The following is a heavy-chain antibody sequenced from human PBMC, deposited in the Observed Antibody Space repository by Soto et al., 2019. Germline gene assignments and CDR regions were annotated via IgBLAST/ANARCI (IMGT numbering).Heavy chain of an antibody. CDR3: ARDFVVVAAAGRGSYYYYGMDV. J-gene: IGHJ6*02. V-gene: IGHV3-53*01. CDR1: GFTVSSNY. Sequence: GGSLRLSCAASGFTVSSNYMSWVRQAPGKGLEWVSVIYSGGSTYYADPVKGRFTISRDNSKNTLYLQMNSLRAEDTAVYYCARDFVVVAAAGRGSYYYYGMDVWGQGTTVTVSS. CDR2: IYSGGST. D-gene: IGHD6-13*01.